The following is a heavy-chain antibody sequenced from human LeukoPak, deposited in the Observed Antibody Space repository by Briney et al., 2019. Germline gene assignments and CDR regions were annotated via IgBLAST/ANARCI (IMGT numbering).Heavy chain of an antibody. Sequence: GGSLRLSCTTSVFAFSNHEMTWVRQAPGKGLEWVSHIGRSGDKTYYADSVKGRFTISRDNAKNSLYLQMNSLRAEDTAVYYCARTEMATITGDFDYWGQGTLVTVSS. J-gene: IGHJ4*02. CDR3: ARTEMATITGDFDY. D-gene: IGHD5-24*01. CDR1: VFAFSNHE. V-gene: IGHV3-48*03. CDR2: IGRSGDKT.